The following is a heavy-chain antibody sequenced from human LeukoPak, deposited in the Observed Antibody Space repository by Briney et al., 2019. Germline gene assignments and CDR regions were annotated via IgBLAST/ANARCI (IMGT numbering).Heavy chain of an antibody. CDR2: TYYNSKWYN. CDR1: GDSVSNNA. D-gene: IGHD3/OR15-3a*01. CDR3: ARGWTRDGFNI. Sequence: SQTLSLTCVISGDSVSNNAWNWVRQTPSGGLECLGRTYYNSKWYNDYAESVKSRISINPDTSKNQFSLQLNSVTPEDTAVYYCARGWTRDGFNIWSQGTMVTVSS. V-gene: IGHV6-1*01. J-gene: IGHJ3*02.